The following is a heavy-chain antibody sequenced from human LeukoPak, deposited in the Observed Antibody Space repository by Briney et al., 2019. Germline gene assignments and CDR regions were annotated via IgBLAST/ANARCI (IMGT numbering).Heavy chain of an antibody. CDR3: AKDPEISSPWFDP. CDR2: ISGSGGST. D-gene: IGHD6-6*01. CDR1: GFTVSSNY. Sequence: GGSLRLSCAASGFTVSSNYMSWVRQAPGKGLEWVSAISGSGGSTYYADSVKGRFTISRDNSKNTLYLQMNSLRAEDTAVYYCAKDPEISSPWFDPWGQGTLVTVSS. J-gene: IGHJ5*02. V-gene: IGHV3-23*01.